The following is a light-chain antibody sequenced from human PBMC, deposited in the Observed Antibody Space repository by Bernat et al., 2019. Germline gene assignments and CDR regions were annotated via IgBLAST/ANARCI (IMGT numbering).Light chain of an antibody. CDR3: SSWTTSNVYV. Sequence: QSALTQPASVSGSTGQSITISCTGTSSDVGGYTYVSWYQQDPGKFPQLLISDVSDRPSGVSNRFSGTKSGNTASLTISGLQAEDEADYYCSSWTTSNVYVVGTGTKVTVL. J-gene: IGLJ1*01. CDR1: SSDVGGYTY. CDR2: DVS. V-gene: IGLV2-14*03.